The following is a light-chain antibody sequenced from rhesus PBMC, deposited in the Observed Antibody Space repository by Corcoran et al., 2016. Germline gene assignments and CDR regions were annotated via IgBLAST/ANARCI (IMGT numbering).Light chain of an antibody. CDR2: YAS. CDR3: QQYNSAPFT. V-gene: IGKV1-37*01. J-gene: IGKJ4*01. CDR1: QGISSY. Sequence: DIQMTQSPSSLSASVGDRVTITCRASQGISSYLAWYQHKPGKAPKPLVYYASNLESGVPSRFSGSGSGTEFTLTISSLQPEDFATYYCQQYNSAPFTFGGGTKVELK.